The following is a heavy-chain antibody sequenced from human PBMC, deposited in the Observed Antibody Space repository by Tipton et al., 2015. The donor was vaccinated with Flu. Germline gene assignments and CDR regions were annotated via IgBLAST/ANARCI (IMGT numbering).Heavy chain of an antibody. CDR3: ARRSYYDLWSGDDAFDI. V-gene: IGHV5-51*01. CDR1: GYNFNDYW. Sequence: QLVQSGAEVKKPGESLKISCKGSGYNFNDYWIGWVRQMPGKGLEWMGIIYPGDSDSTYSPSFQGQVTMSVDKSISTAYLQWSSLKASDPAMYYCARRSYYDLWSGDDAFDIWGQGTMVIVSS. CDR2: IYPGDSDS. J-gene: IGHJ3*02. D-gene: IGHD3-3*01.